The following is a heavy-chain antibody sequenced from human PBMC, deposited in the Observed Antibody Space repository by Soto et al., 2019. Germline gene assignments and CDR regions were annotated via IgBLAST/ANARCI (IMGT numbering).Heavy chain of an antibody. D-gene: IGHD2-8*01. J-gene: IGHJ4*02. V-gene: IGHV4-30-2*01. CDR3: ARGGYCTNGACRPFDY. Sequence: QLQLQESGSGLVKPSQTLSLTCAVSGGSVSNGDYSWSWIRQPPGKGLEWIGYIYHSGSTYYNPSLKSRVTISVYRSTSQFSLKLSSVKAADTAVYYCARGGYCTNGACRPFDYWGQGTLVTVSS. CDR1: GGSVSNGDYS. CDR2: IYHSGST.